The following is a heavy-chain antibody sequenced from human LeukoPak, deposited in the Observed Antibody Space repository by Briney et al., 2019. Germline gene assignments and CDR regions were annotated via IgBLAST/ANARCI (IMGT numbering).Heavy chain of an antibody. V-gene: IGHV3-21*01. CDR3: ARDLGATIFDFDY. CDR1: GFTFSSYS. Sequence: GGSLRLSCAASGFTFSSYSMNWVRQAPGKGLEWVSSISSSTSYIYYADSVKGRFTISRDNAKNSLCLQMNSLRAEDTAVYYCARDLGATIFDFDYWGQGTLVTVSS. CDR2: ISSSTSYI. J-gene: IGHJ4*02. D-gene: IGHD1-26*01.